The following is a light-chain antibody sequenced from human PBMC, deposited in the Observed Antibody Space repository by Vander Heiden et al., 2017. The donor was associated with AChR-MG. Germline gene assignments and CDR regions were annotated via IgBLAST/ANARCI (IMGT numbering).Light chain of an antibody. CDR2: NNV. CDR1: SSNLGAGYD. V-gene: IGLV1-40*01. CDR3: QSYDSSLNVV. J-gene: IGLJ2*01. Sequence: QSVLTQPPPVSGAPGQRLTISSTASSSNLGAGYDVHWFQQLPKTAPRLVIANNVDRPPGVPDRFSASKSGTSASLTIPALQAEDEADYYCQSYDSSLNVVFGGGTKVTVL.